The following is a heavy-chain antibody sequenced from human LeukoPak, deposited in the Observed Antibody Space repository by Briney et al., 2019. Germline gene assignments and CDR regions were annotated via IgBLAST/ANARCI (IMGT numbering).Heavy chain of an antibody. CDR1: GFTFSNAW. CDR3: TTGYDYVWGSYRYTPPGY. Sequence: GGSLRLSWAASGFTFSNAWMSWVRQAPGKGLEWVGRIKSKTDGGTTDYAAPGKGRFTISRDDSKNTLYLQMNSLKTEDTAVYYCTTGYDYVWGSYRYTPPGYWGQGTLVTVSS. V-gene: IGHV3-15*01. D-gene: IGHD3-16*02. J-gene: IGHJ4*02. CDR2: IKSKTDGGTT.